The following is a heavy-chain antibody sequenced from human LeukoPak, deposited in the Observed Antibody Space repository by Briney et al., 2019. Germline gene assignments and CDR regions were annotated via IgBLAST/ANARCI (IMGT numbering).Heavy chain of an antibody. CDR2: IWYDGSNK. V-gene: IGHV3-33*01. J-gene: IGHJ4*02. CDR1: GFTFSSYG. CDR3: ARDLTGATVTTYFDH. D-gene: IGHD4-17*01. Sequence: GRSLRLSCAASGFTFSSYGMHWVRQAPGKGLEWVAVIWYDGSNKYYADSVKGRFTISRDNSKNTLYLQMNSLRAEDTAVYYCARDLTGATVTTYFDHWGQGTLVTVSS.